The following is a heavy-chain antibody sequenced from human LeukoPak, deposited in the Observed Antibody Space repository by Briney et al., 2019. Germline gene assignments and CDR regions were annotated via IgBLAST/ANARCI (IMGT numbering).Heavy chain of an antibody. CDR2: ISGSGNTI. Sequence: GGSLRLSCAASEFTFSDYFMSWIRQAPGKGLECISYISGSGNTINYADSVKGRFTISRDNAKNSLSLQMNSLRAEDTAVYYCAELGITMIGGVWGKGTTVTISS. J-gene: IGHJ6*04. V-gene: IGHV3-11*04. CDR1: EFTFSDYF. CDR3: AELGITMIGGV. D-gene: IGHD3-10*02.